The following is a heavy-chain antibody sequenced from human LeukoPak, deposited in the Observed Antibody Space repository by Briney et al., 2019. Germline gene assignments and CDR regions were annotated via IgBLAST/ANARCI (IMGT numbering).Heavy chain of an antibody. V-gene: IGHV3-21*01. D-gene: IGHD6-19*01. CDR2: ISSGSSYI. J-gene: IGHJ5*01. CDR3: TRAGYSSGFDS. CDR1: GFTFSSYT. Sequence: GGSLRLSCAASGFTFSSYTMNWVRQAPGKGLEWVSSISSGSSYIYYADSVKGRFTISRDNAKNTLYLQMNSLIAEDTAVYFCTRAGYSSGFDSWGQGTLVTVSS.